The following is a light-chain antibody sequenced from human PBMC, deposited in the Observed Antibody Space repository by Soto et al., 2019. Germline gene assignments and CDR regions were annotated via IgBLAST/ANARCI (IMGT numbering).Light chain of an antibody. CDR1: QDISKN. Sequence: IQMTQSPSSLSASVGDRVTITCQASQDISKNLNWYQQKPGKAPKLLIYDASSVQTGFPSRFSGSGSATHFTLPINSLQPEDVATYYCQHYDNLLPITFGQGTRLEIK. J-gene: IGKJ5*01. CDR2: DAS. CDR3: QHYDNLLPIT. V-gene: IGKV1-33*01.